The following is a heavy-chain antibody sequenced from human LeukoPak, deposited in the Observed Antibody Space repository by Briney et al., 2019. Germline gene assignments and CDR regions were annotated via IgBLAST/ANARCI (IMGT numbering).Heavy chain of an antibody. Sequence: GRSLRLSCAASGFTFSSYGMHWVRQAPGKGLEWVAVISYDGSNKYYADSVKGRFTISRDNSKNTLYLRMNSLRAEDTAVYYCAKEGPYSSSSWTNYYYYYGMDVWGQGTTVTVSS. J-gene: IGHJ6*02. CDR1: GFTFSSYG. V-gene: IGHV3-30*18. D-gene: IGHD6-6*01. CDR2: ISYDGSNK. CDR3: AKEGPYSSSSWTNYYYYYGMDV.